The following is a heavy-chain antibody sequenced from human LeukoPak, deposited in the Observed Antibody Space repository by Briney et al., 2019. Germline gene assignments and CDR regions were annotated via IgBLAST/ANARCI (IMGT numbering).Heavy chain of an antibody. V-gene: IGHV4-59*01. Sequence: PSETLSLTCTVSGGSISPYYWSWIRQPPGKGLEWIGYIYYTGSTYYNPSLKSRVTISVDTSKNQFSLKLSPVTAADTAVYYCARAYYYGSGTFDIWGQGTMVTVSS. CDR1: GGSISPYY. CDR2: IYYTGST. J-gene: IGHJ3*02. D-gene: IGHD3-10*01. CDR3: ARAYYYGSGTFDI.